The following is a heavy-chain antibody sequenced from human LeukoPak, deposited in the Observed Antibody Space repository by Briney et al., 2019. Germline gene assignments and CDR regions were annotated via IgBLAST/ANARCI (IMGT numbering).Heavy chain of an antibody. Sequence: GGSLRLSCAASGFTFSSYEMNWVRQAPGKGLEWVSYISSSGSTIYYADSVKGRFTIPRDNSKNTLYLQMNNLRAEDTAVYYCAPRVVGSAPFDYWGQGTLVTVSS. D-gene: IGHD2-15*01. J-gene: IGHJ4*02. CDR1: GFTFSSYE. CDR2: ISSSGSTI. V-gene: IGHV3-48*03. CDR3: APRVVGSAPFDY.